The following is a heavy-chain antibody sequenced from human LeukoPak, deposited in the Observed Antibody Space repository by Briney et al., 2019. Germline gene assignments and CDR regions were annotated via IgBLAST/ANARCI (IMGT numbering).Heavy chain of an antibody. J-gene: IGHJ4*02. V-gene: IGHV4-39*01. Sequence: SETLSLTCTVSGGSISSSSYYWGWLRQPPGKGLEWIGSIYYSGSTYYNPSLKSRVTISVDTSKNQFSLKLSSVTAADTAVYYCARHRGDQYGSGSYYNETFDYWGQGTLVTVSS. CDR2: IYYSGST. CDR3: ARHRGDQYGSGSYYNETFDY. CDR1: GGSISSSSYY. D-gene: IGHD3-10*01.